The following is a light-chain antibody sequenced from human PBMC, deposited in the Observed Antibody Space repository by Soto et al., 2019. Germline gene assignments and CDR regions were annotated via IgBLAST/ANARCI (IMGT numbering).Light chain of an antibody. CDR1: SSNIGINT. CDR2: GNN. V-gene: IGLV1-44*01. J-gene: IGLJ1*01. Sequence: QSVLTQPPSASGTPGQTITISCSGGSSNIGINTVNWYEHLPGTAPRLLIYGNNQRPSGVPDRFSGSKSGTSASLAIGGLQSEDEGHYYCATWDDSLDVHVFGTGTKLTVL. CDR3: ATWDDSLDVHV.